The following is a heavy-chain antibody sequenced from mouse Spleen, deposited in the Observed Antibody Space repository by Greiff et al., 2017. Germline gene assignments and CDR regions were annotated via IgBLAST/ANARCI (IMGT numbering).Heavy chain of an antibody. CDR1: GFNIKDDY. CDR3: TTRSGYGYFDY. CDR2: IDPENGDT. J-gene: IGHJ2*01. V-gene: IGHV14-4*01. Sequence: EVQGVESGAELVRPGASVKLSCTASGFNIKDDYMHWVKQRPEQGLEWIGWIDPENGDTEYASKFQGKATITADTSSNTAYLQLSSLTSEDTAVYYCTTRSGYGYFDYWGQGTTLTVSS. D-gene: IGHD3-1*01.